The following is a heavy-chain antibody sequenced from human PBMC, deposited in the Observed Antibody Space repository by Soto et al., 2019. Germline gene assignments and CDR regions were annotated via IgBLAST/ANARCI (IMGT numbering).Heavy chain of an antibody. CDR3: AMTYYDIFDY. Sequence: PSETLSLTCTVSGGSISSYYWSWIRQPPGKGLEWIGYIYYSGSTNYNPSLKSRVTISVDTSKNQFSLKLSSVTAADTAVYYCAMTYYDIFDYWGQGTLVTVSS. D-gene: IGHD3-9*01. CDR2: IYYSGST. CDR1: GGSISSYY. V-gene: IGHV4-59*01. J-gene: IGHJ4*02.